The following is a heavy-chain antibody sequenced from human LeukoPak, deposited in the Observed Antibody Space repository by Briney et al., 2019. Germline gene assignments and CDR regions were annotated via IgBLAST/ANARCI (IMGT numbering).Heavy chain of an antibody. CDR2: IIPIFGTA. J-gene: IGHJ3*02. CDR1: GGTFSSYA. CDR3: ARVGQGVLDI. D-gene: IGHD6-13*01. V-gene: IGHV1-69*01. Sequence: SVKVSCKASGGTFSSYAIGWVRQAPGQGLEWMGGIIPIFGTANYAQKFQGRVTITADESTSTAYMELSSLRSEDTAVYYCARVGQGVLDIWGQGTMVTVSS.